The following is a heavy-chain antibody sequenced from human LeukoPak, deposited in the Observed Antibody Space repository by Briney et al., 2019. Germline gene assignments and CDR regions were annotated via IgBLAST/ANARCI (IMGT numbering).Heavy chain of an antibody. V-gene: IGHV4-4*07. CDR2: IYTSGST. Sequence: PSETLSLTCTDSGGSISSYYWSWIRHPPGKGLEWIGRIYTSGSTNYNPSLTSRVTMSVDTSKNQFSLMLSSMSAADTALYYCACKRGGVGGGFEAFDIWGQGTMVTVSS. CDR1: GGSISSYY. D-gene: IGHD3-16*01. J-gene: IGHJ3*02. CDR3: ACKRGGVGGGFEAFDI.